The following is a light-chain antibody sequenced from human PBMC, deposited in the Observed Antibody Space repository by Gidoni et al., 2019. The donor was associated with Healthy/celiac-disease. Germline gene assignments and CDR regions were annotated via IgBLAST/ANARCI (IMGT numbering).Light chain of an antibody. Sequence: YELTQPPSVSVSPGQTASITCSGDKLGDKYACWYQQKPGQSPVLVIYQDSKRPSGIPERFSGSNSGNTATLTISGTQAMDEADYYCQAWDSSTCVFGTGTKVTVL. CDR1: KLGDKY. CDR2: QDS. J-gene: IGLJ1*01. V-gene: IGLV3-1*01. CDR3: QAWDSSTCV.